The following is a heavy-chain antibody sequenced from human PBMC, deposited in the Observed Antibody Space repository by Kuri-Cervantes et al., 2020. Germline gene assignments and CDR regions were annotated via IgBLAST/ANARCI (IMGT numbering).Heavy chain of an antibody. Sequence: GESLKISCAASGFTFDDYGMSWVRQAPGKGLEWVSGINWNGGSTGYADSVKGRFTISRDNAKNSLYLQMSSLRVEDTAVYYCARGFDGFYGMDLWGQGTTVTVSS. CDR2: INWNGGST. CDR3: ARGFDGFYGMDL. V-gene: IGHV3-20*04. CDR1: GFTFDDYG. D-gene: IGHD3-10*01. J-gene: IGHJ6*02.